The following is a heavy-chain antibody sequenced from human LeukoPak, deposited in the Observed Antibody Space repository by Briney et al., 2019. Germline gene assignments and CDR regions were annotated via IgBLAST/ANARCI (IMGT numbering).Heavy chain of an antibody. CDR1: GGSLSSGSYY. Sequence: SETLSLTCTVSGGSLSSGSYYWSWGPQPAGRGLEWIGRIYTRGSTNYNPSLKSRVAISVDTSKNQCSLTLSSVTAADTAGYYCARETYYLDYWGQGTLVTVSS. J-gene: IGHJ4*02. V-gene: IGHV4-61*02. CDR2: IYTRGST. CDR3: ARETYYLDY.